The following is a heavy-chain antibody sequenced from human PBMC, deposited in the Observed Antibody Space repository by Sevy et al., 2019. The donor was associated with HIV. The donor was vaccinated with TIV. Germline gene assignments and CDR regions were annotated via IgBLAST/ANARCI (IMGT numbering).Heavy chain of an antibody. D-gene: IGHD2-15*01. CDR1: GGSFSGYY. CDR2: INHSGST. Sequence: SETLSLTCAVYGGSFSGYYWSWIRQPPGKGLEWIGEINHSGSTNYNPSLKSRVTISVDTSKNQFSLKLSSVTAADTAVYYCARGYCSGGSCAAGSWFDPWGQGTLVTVSS. J-gene: IGHJ5*02. V-gene: IGHV4-34*01. CDR3: ARGYCSGGSCAAGSWFDP.